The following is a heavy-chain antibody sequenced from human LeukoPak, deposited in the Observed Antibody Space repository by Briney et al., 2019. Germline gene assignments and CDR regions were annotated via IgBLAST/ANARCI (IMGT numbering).Heavy chain of an antibody. D-gene: IGHD5-24*01. CDR2: INPSGGST. J-gene: IGHJ6*02. CDR1: GYTFTIYY. Sequence: ASVKVSCKASGYTFTIYYMHWVRQAPGQGLEWMAIINPSGGSTSYAQKFQGRVTMTRDTSTSTVYMELSSLRSEDTAVYYCAREMATISSGYYYGMDVWGQGTTVTVSS. CDR3: AREMATISSGYYYGMDV. V-gene: IGHV1-46*01.